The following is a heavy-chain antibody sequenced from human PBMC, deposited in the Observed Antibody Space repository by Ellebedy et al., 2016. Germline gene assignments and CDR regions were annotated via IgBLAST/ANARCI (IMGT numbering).Heavy chain of an antibody. CDR2: ISYDGSNK. Sequence: GGSLRLSCAASGFTFSSYAMHWVRQAPGKGLEWVAVISYDGSNKHYADSVKGRFTISRDNAKNSLYLQMNSLRAEDTAVYYCARGLRSSRSPAGYYYGMDVWGQGTTVTVSS. D-gene: IGHD5-12*01. CDR3: ARGLRSSRSPAGYYYGMDV. V-gene: IGHV3-30-3*01. CDR1: GFTFSSYA. J-gene: IGHJ6*02.